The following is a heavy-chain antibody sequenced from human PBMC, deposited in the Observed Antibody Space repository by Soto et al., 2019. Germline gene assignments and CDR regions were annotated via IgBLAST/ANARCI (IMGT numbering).Heavy chain of an antibody. CDR1: GFTFSSYG. V-gene: IGHV3-33*01. CDR3: ARGGTWDYYDSSGYYAY. Sequence: GGSLRLSCAASGFTFSSYGMHWVRQAPGKGLEWVAVIWYDGSNKYYADSVKGRFTISRDNSKNTLYLQMNSLRAEDTAVYYCARGGTWDYYDSSGYYAYWGQGTLVTVSS. CDR2: IWYDGSNK. D-gene: IGHD3-22*01. J-gene: IGHJ4*02.